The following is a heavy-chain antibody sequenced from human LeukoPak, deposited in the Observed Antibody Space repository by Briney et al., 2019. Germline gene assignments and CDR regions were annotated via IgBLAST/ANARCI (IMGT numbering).Heavy chain of an antibody. Sequence: GGSLRLSCAASGFTFSSYGMHWVRQAPGKGLEWVAVISYDGGDKYYADSVKGRFTISRDNSKNTLYLQMNSLRTEDTAVYYCAKEILGYCTITSCKNSDYWGQGTLVTVSS. CDR3: AKEILGYCTITSCKNSDY. J-gene: IGHJ4*02. CDR1: GFTFSSYG. CDR2: ISYDGGDK. D-gene: IGHD2-2*01. V-gene: IGHV3-30*18.